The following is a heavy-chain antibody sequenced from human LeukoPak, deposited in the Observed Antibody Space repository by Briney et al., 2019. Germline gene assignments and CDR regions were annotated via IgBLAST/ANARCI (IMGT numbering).Heavy chain of an antibody. CDR2: ITGSGDYT. CDR3: XXXXXXXYGSLAEDFDY. J-gene: IGHJ4*02. CDR1: GFTFSSYA. V-gene: IGHV3-23*01. D-gene: IGHD3-10*01. Sequence: GGSLRLSCAASGFTFSSYAMSWVRQAPGKGLEWVSVITGSGDYTYHADSVKGRFTISRDNSKNTLYLQMNRLGAEDTAVYYCXXXXXXXYGSLAEDFDYWGQGTLVTASS.